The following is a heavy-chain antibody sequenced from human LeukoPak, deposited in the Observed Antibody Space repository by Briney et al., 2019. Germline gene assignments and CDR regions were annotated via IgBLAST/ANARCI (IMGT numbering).Heavy chain of an antibody. V-gene: IGHV3-33*01. J-gene: IGHJ2*01. CDR2: IWHDGRNT. Sequence: GGSLRLSCAASGFTFSTYGMHWIRQAPGKGLEWVALIWHDGRNTYCADSVKGRFTISRDNSKNTMSLQMNSLRVEDTAVYYCARDVGSRYFDLWGRGTLVTVSS. CDR3: ARDVGSRYFDL. D-gene: IGHD6-13*01. CDR1: GFTFSTYG.